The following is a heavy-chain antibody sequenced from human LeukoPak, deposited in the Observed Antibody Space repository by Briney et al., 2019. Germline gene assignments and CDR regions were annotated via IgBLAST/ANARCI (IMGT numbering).Heavy chain of an antibody. CDR3: ARGEVKVVVIYYFDY. CDR1: GFTFSSYA. CDR2: ISGSGGST. D-gene: IGHD3-22*01. V-gene: IGHV3-23*01. J-gene: IGHJ4*02. Sequence: GGSLRLSCAASGFTFSSYAMSWVRQAPGKGLEWVSAISGSGGSTYYADSVKGRFTISRDNSKNTLYLQMNSLRAEDTAVYYCARGEVKVVVIYYFDYWGQGTLVTVSS.